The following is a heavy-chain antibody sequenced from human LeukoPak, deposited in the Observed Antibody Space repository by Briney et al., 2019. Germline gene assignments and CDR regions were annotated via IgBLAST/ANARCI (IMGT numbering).Heavy chain of an antibody. J-gene: IGHJ5*02. CDR1: GGSISSSSYY. Sequence: SETLSLTCTVSGGSISSSSYYWGWIRQPPGKGLEWVGSIYYTGSTYCNPSLKSRVTISVDTSKNQFSLKLSSVTAADTAVYYCARTTYSSSSRWFDPWGQGTLVTVSS. CDR3: ARTTYSSSSRWFDP. CDR2: IYYTGST. D-gene: IGHD6-13*01. V-gene: IGHV4-39*07.